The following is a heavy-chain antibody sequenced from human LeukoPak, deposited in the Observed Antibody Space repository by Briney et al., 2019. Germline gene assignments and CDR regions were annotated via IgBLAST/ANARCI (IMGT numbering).Heavy chain of an antibody. CDR2: INSKTNGWNT. CDR1: GFTFSNAW. V-gene: IGHV3-15*01. CDR3: TTESVGATFESRYFDC. J-gene: IGHJ4*02. D-gene: IGHD1-26*01. Sequence: GGSLRLSCAASGFTFSNAWMNWVRQAPGKGLEWAGRINSKTNGWNTDYAAPVKGRFTISRDHSTNTLYLQMNSLKTEDTAVYYCTTESVGATFESRYFDCWGQRTLATVS.